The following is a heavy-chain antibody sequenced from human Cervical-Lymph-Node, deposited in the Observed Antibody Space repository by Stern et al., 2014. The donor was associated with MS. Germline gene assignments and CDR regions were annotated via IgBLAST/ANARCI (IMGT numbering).Heavy chain of an antibody. CDR2: ISYDGSNK. Sequence: VQLVESGGGVVQPGRSLRLSCAASGFSFSSYAMHWVRQAPGKGLEWVAVISYDGSNKYYADSVKGRFTISRDNSKNTLYLQMNSLRAEDTAVYYCARQMTHGPCDLWGRGTLVSVSS. D-gene: IGHD2-21*02. J-gene: IGHJ2*01. CDR1: GFSFSSYA. CDR3: ARQMTHGPCDL. V-gene: IGHV3-30-3*01.